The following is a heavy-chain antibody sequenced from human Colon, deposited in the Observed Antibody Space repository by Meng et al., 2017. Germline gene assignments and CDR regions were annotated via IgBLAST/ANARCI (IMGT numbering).Heavy chain of an antibody. V-gene: IGHV4-39*07. CDR2: IYESGSA. Sequence: QLALRASGPGLVKPSDTLSLPCSVSGGSISRSSYYWGWIRQPPGKGLEWIGSIYESGSAYYNPSLKNRVTISVDTSNKQISLELTSVTAADTAVYFCVRDPGMEVTTEPIAHWGLGTLVTVSS. D-gene: IGHD1-1*01. CDR1: GGSISRSSYY. J-gene: IGHJ4*02. CDR3: VRDPGMEVTTEPIAH.